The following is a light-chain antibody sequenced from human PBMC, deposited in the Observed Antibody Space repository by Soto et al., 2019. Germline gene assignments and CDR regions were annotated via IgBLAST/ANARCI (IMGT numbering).Light chain of an antibody. CDR1: SSDVGGYNY. V-gene: IGLV2-11*01. CDR2: DVS. J-gene: IGLJ3*02. Sequence: QSVLTQPRSVSGSPGQSVTISCTGTSSDVGGYNYVSWYQQHPGKAPKLMIYDVSKRPSGVPDRFYGFKSGNTASLTIFGLHAEDEAYYYCCSYAGSYPWVFGGGTKLTVL. CDR3: CSYAGSYPWV.